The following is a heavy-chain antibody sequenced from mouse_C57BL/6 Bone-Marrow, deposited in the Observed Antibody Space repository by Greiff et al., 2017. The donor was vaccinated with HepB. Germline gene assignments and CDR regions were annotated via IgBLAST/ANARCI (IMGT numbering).Heavy chain of an antibody. CDR2: IDPENGDT. Sequence: EVQLQQSGAELVRPGASVKLSCTASGFNIKDDYMHWVKQRPEQGLEWIGWIDPENGDTEYASKFQGKATITADTSSNTAYLQLSSLTSEDTAVYYCTLWLRPYWYFDVWGTGTTVTVSS. J-gene: IGHJ1*03. V-gene: IGHV14-4*01. CDR1: GFNIKDDY. D-gene: IGHD2-2*01. CDR3: TLWLRPYWYFDV.